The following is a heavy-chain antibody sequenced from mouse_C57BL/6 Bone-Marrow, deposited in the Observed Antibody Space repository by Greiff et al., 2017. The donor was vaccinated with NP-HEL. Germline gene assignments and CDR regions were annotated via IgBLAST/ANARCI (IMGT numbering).Heavy chain of an antibody. Sequence: VQLQESGAELVRPGTSVKMSCKASGYTFTNYWIGWAKQRPGHGLEWIGDIYPGGGYTNYNEKFKGKATLTADKSSSTAYMQFSSLTSEDSAIYYCARADYDYDGYAMDYWGQGTSVTVSS. J-gene: IGHJ4*01. D-gene: IGHD2-4*01. CDR1: GYTFTNYW. CDR2: IYPGGGYT. V-gene: IGHV1-63*01. CDR3: ARADYDYDGYAMDY.